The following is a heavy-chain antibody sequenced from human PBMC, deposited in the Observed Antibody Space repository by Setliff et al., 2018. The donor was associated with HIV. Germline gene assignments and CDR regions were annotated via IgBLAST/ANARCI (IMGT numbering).Heavy chain of an antibody. J-gene: IGHJ5*02. D-gene: IGHD6-19*01. CDR1: GGTFRTSV. V-gene: IGHV1-69*10. CDR3: VRGYRSAWNSWFDA. CDR2: ILPFLGMG. Sequence: GASVKVSCKTSGGTFRTSVISWVRQAPGQGLEWVGGILPFLGMGDFAQKFQGRVTLTADESTRTAYMELSSLRYDDTDVYYCVRGYRSAWNSWFDAWGQGTRVTVSS.